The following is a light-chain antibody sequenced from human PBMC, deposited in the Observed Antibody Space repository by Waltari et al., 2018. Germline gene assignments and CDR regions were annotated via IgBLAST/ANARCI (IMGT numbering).Light chain of an antibody. Sequence: QSALTQPPSASGSPGQSVTISCTGTNSDVGGYNYVPWHQQHPGKAPKLIIYDVNKRPSGVPDRFSGSKSGSTASLTVSGLQAEDEADYYCSSFAGSNPPIYGGGTKLTVL. V-gene: IGLV2-8*01. CDR1: NSDVGGYNY. CDR3: SSFAGSNPPI. J-gene: IGLJ2*01. CDR2: DVN.